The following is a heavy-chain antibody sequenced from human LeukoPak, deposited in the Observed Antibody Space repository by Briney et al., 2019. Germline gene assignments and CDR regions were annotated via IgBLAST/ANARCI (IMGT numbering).Heavy chain of an antibody. CDR2: INHSGST. J-gene: IGHJ6*03. CDR1: GGSFSGYY. Sequence: SETLSLTCAVYGGSFSGYYWSWIRQPPGKGLEWIGEINHSGSTNYNPSLKSRVTTSVDTSKNQFSLKLSSVTAADTAVYYCARALMGRYYYYMDVWGKGTTVTVSS. D-gene: IGHD2-8*01. V-gene: IGHV4-34*01. CDR3: ARALMGRYYYYMDV.